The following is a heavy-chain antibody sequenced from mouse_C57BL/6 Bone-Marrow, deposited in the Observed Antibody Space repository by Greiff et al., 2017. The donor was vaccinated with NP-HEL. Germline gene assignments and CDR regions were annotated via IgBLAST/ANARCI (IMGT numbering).Heavy chain of an antibody. V-gene: IGHV5-6*01. CDR3: ARRTTVPHFDY. CDR1: GFTFSSYG. Sequence: EVQVVESGGDLVKPGGSLKLSCVASGFTFSSYGMSWVRQTPDKRLEWVATISSGGSYTYYPDSVKGRFTISRDNAKNTLYLQMSSLKSEDTAMYYCARRTTVPHFDYWGQGTTLTVSS. D-gene: IGHD1-1*01. CDR2: ISSGGSYT. J-gene: IGHJ2*01.